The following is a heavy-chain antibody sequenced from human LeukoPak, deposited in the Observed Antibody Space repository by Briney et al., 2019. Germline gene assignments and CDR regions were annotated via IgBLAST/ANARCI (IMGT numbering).Heavy chain of an antibody. CDR3: AKPPPDSSSWLFDY. Sequence: GGYLRLSCAASGFTFSTYAMSWVRQAPGRVLEWVSTISGNGGSTYYADSVKGRFTISRDNSKNTLYLQMNSLRAEDTAVYYCAKPPPDSSSWLFDYWGPGTLVTVSS. V-gene: IGHV3-23*01. D-gene: IGHD6-13*01. J-gene: IGHJ4*02. CDR1: GFTFSTYA. CDR2: ISGNGGST.